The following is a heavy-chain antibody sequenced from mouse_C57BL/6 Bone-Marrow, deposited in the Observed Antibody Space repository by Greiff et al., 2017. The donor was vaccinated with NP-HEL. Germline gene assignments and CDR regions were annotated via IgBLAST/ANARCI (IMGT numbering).Heavy chain of an antibody. J-gene: IGHJ4*01. CDR2: IDPSDSYT. D-gene: IGHD2-12*01. CDR3: AREHYMASMDY. Sequence: QVQLQQPGAELVKPGASVKLSCKASGYTFTSYWMQWVKQRPGQGLEWIGEIDPSDSYTNYNQKFKGKATLTVDTSSSTAYMQLSSLTSEDSAVYDCAREHYMASMDYWGQGTSVTVSS. V-gene: IGHV1-50*01. CDR1: GYTFTSYW.